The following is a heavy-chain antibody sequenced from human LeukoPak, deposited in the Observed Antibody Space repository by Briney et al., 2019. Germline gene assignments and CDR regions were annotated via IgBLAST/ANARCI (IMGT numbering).Heavy chain of an antibody. J-gene: IGHJ5*02. V-gene: IGHV4-4*07. Sequence: KPSETLSLTCTVSGGSISSYYWSWIRQPAGKGLEWIGRIYTSGSTNYNPSLKSRVTISVDTSKNQFSLKLSSVTAADTAVYYCARDENGYVWGSFRAWGQGTLVTVSS. D-gene: IGHD3-16*02. CDR3: ARDENGYVWGSFRA. CDR1: GGSISSYY. CDR2: IYTSGST.